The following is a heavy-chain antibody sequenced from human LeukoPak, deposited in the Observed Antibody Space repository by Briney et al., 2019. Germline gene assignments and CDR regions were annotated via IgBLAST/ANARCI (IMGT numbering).Heavy chain of an antibody. CDR2: MNPNSGNT. D-gene: IGHD5-18*01. V-gene: IGHV1-8*01. Sequence: ASVKVSCKAFGYTFTSYDINWVRQATGQGLEWMGWMNPNSGNTGYAQKFQGRVTMTRNTSISTAYMELSSLRSEDTAVYYCARGRRIQLWFFDYWGQGTLVTVSS. CDR3: ARGRRIQLWFFDY. J-gene: IGHJ4*02. CDR1: GYTFTSYD.